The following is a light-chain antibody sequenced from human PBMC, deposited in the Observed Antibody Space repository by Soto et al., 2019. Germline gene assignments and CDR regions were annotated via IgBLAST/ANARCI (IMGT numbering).Light chain of an antibody. J-gene: IGKJ4*01. CDR2: DTS. Sequence: EIVLTQSPAILSLSPGETATLSCRASQSVRRYLAWYQQRPGQAPRLLISDTSNRATGIPARFSGSGSGTDFTLTISSLEAEDFAVYYCQQRSNWPLTFGGGTKVEIK. CDR1: QSVRRY. V-gene: IGKV3-11*01. CDR3: QQRSNWPLT.